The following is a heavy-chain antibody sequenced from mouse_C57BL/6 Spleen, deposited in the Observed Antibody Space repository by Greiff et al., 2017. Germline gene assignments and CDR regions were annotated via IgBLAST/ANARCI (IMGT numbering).Heavy chain of an antibody. CDR2: ISNGGGST. D-gene: IGHD2-13*01. V-gene: IGHV5-12*01. CDR1: GFTFSDYY. J-gene: IGHJ4*01. CDR3: AKGDYFYAMDY. Sequence: EVKLVESGGGLVQPGGSLKLSCAASGFTFSDYYMYWVRQTPEKRLEWVAYISNGGGSTYYPDTVKGRFTISRDNAKNTLYLQMSRLKSEDTAMYYCAKGDYFYAMDYWGQGTSVTVSS.